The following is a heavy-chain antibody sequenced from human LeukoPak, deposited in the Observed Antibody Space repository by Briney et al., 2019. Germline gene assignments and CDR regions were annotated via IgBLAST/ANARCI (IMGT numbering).Heavy chain of an antibody. CDR1: GFTFSNYA. Sequence: PGGSLRLSCAASGFTFSNYAMSWVRQAPGKGLEWVSSISGSDGKTYYADSVKGRFTISGDNSKNTLYVQMNSLRADDTAVYHCAKEKEATVYYFDYWGQGTLVTVSS. J-gene: IGHJ4*02. V-gene: IGHV3-23*01. CDR3: AKEKEATVYYFDY. CDR2: ISGSDGKT. D-gene: IGHD1-1*01.